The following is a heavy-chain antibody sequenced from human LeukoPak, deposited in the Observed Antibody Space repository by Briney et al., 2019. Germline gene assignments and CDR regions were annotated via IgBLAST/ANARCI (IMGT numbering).Heavy chain of an antibody. V-gene: IGHV3-23*01. CDR2: ISDGGTGT. Sequence: GGSLRLSCAASGFTFSSYAMSWVRQAPGKGLEWVSAISDGGTGTYYADSVQGRFTISRDNSKNTLYLQMNSLRVEDTALYYCATDILYGHGSSDYWGQGTLATVSS. D-gene: IGHD6-13*01. CDR1: GFTFSSYA. J-gene: IGHJ4*02. CDR3: ATDILYGHGSSDY.